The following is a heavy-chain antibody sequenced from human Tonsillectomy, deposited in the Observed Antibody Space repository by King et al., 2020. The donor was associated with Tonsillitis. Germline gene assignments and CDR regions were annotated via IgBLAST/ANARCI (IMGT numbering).Heavy chain of an antibody. Sequence: VQLVEAGGGVVQPWRSLRLSCAASGFSFRTYGMNWVRQRPGKGLQWVAVIWDAGSNNFYDDSVSVRVTVSRDGYKNTLYLQMNSLRAEDTAMYYCVGVLSGSDPDAFDVWGQGTMVTVSS. CDR2: IWDAGSNN. V-gene: IGHV3-33*08. CDR3: VGVLSGSDPDAFDV. CDR1: GFSFRTYG. J-gene: IGHJ3*01. D-gene: IGHD3-3*01.